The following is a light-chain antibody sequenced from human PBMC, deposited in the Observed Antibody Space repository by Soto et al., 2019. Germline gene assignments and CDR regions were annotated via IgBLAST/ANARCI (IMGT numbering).Light chain of an antibody. CDR3: QSYYSSLSGSV. Sequence: QSALTQPPSVSGAPGQRVTISCTGSSSNIGAGYDVHWYQQLPGTAPKLLIYGNSNRPSGVPDRFSGSKSGTSTSLAITGLQDDDEADYYCQSYYSSLSGSVFGGGTKLTVL. CDR2: GNS. J-gene: IGLJ3*02. CDR1: SSNIGAGYD. V-gene: IGLV1-40*01.